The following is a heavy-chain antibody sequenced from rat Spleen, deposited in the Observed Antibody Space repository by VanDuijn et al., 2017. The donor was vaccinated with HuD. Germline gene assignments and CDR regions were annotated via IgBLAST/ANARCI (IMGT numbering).Heavy chain of an antibody. Sequence: EVQLQESGPGLVKPSQSLSLTCSVTGYSITSNYWGWIRKFPGNKMEWMGYISYSGSTDYNPSLKSRISITRATSKNQFFLQLNSVTTEDTATYYCARHGYNSYFDYWGQGVMVTVSS. CDR1: GYSITSNY. CDR2: ISYSGST. J-gene: IGHJ2*01. V-gene: IGHV3-1*01. D-gene: IGHD1-9*01. CDR3: ARHGYNSYFDY.